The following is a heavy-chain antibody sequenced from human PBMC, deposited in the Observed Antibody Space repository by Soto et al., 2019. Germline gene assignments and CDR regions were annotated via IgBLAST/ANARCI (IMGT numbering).Heavy chain of an antibody. V-gene: IGHV3-23*01. J-gene: IGHJ1*01. CDR2: ISGSGGST. CDR3: AKGGDYYDRSGPKIYFQH. CDR1: GFTFSSYA. D-gene: IGHD3-22*01. Sequence: PGGSLRLSCAASGFTFSSYAMSWVRQAPGKGLEWVSAISGSGGSTYYADSVKGRFTISRDNSKNTLYLQMNSLRAEDTAVYYCAKGGDYYDRSGPKIYFQHWGQGTLVPVSS.